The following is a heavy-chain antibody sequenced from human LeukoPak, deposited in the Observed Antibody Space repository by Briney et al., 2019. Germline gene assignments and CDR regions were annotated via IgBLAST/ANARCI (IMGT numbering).Heavy chain of an antibody. J-gene: IGHJ6*02. CDR1: GGSFSGYY. CDR3: ARTMVVAATPGGMDV. CDR2: INHSGST. V-gene: IGHV4-34*01. Sequence: SETLSLTCAVYGGSFSGYYWSWIRQPPGKGLEWIGEINHSGSTNHNPSLKSRVTISVDTSKNQFSLKLSSVTAANTAVYYCARTMVVAATPGGMDVWGQGTTVTVSS. D-gene: IGHD2-15*01.